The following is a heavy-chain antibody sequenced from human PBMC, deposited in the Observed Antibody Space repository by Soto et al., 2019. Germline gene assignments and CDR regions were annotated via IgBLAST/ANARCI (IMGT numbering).Heavy chain of an antibody. CDR3: ATLCSGGSCYYAFDI. CDR2: IIPILGIA. Sequence: ASVKVSCKASGGTFSSYTISWVRQAPGQGLEWMGRIIPILGIANYAQKFQGRVRITADKSTSTAYMELSSLRSEDTAVYYCATLCSGGSCYYAFDIWGQGTLVTVSS. V-gene: IGHV1-69*02. D-gene: IGHD2-15*01. CDR1: GGTFSSYT. J-gene: IGHJ3*02.